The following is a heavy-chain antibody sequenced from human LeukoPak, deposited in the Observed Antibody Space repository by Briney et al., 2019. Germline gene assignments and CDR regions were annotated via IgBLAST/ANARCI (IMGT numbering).Heavy chain of an antibody. CDR3: ARGGCSSTSCYASFDY. CDR1: GFTFSSYA. J-gene: IGHJ4*02. CDR2: ITSSSSST. Sequence: GGSLRLSCAASGFTFSSYAMSWVRQAPGQGLEWVSSITSSSSSTYYADSVKGRFTISRDNSKNTLYLQMNSLRAEDTAVYYCARGGCSSTSCYASFDYWGQGTLVTVSS. D-gene: IGHD2-2*01. V-gene: IGHV3-23*05.